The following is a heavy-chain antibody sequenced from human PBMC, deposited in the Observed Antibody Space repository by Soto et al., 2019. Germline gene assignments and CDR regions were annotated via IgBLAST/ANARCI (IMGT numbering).Heavy chain of an antibody. CDR3: ARDQRFLEWLFYY. V-gene: IGHV3-74*01. Sequence: PGGSLRLSCAASGFTFSSYWMHWVRQAPGKGLVWVSRINSDGSSTSYADSVKGRFTISRDNAKNTLYLQMNSLRAEDTAVYYCARDQRFLEWLFYYWGQGTLVTAPQ. CDR1: GFTFSSYW. D-gene: IGHD3-3*01. J-gene: IGHJ4*02. CDR2: INSDGSST.